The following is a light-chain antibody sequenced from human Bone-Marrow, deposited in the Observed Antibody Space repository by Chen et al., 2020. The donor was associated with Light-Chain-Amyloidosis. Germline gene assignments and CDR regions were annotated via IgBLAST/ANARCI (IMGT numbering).Light chain of an antibody. Sequence: QSALTQPASVSGSPGQSITISCTGTSSDVGSYNLVSWYQQHPGKAPKLMIYDDNKRPPGVSNRCAGSKSGNTASLTLSGLQADDEADYYCCSYAGSSTWVFGGGTKLTVL. V-gene: IGLV2-23*01. CDR3: CSYAGSSTWV. CDR1: SSDVGSYNL. J-gene: IGLJ3*02. CDR2: DDN.